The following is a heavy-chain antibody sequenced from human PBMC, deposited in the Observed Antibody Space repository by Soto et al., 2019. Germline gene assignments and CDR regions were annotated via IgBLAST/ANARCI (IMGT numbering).Heavy chain of an antibody. Sequence: PSDTLSLTCTVSGGSVSSGSYYWSWIRQPPGKGLEWIGYIYYSGSTNYNPSLKSRVTISVDTSKNQFSLKLSSVTAADTAVYYCARSPDYYGSGSYYFDYWGQGTLVTVSS. CDR1: GGSVSSGSYY. V-gene: IGHV4-61*01. CDR2: IYYSGST. J-gene: IGHJ4*02. D-gene: IGHD3-10*01. CDR3: ARSPDYYGSGSYYFDY.